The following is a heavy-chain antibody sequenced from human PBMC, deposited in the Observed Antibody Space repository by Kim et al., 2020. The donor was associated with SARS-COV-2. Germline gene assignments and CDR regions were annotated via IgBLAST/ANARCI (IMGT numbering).Heavy chain of an antibody. J-gene: IGHJ6*02. V-gene: IGHV4-30-2*01. D-gene: IGHD3-10*01. CDR3: ARGYGSGSPYGMDV. Sequence: TPSLKSRVTISVARSKNQFSLKLSSGTAADTAVYYCARGYGSGSPYGMDVWGQGTTVTVSS.